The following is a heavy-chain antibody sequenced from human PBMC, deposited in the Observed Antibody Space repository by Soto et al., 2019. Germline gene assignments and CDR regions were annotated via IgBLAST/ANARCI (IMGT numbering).Heavy chain of an antibody. J-gene: IGHJ6*02. D-gene: IGHD2-15*01. Sequence: ASVKVSCKASGYTFTSHYMHWVRQAPGQGLEWMGIINPSGGSTSYAQKFQGRVTMTRDTSTSTVYMELSSLRSEDTAVYYCARSLRDIVVVVAAIGYYYGMDVWGQGTTVTVSS. CDR1: GYTFTSHY. CDR2: INPSGGST. CDR3: ARSLRDIVVVVAAIGYYYGMDV. V-gene: IGHV1-46*01.